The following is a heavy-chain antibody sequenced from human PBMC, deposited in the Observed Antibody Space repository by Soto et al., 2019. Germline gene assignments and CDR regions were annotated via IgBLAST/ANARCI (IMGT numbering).Heavy chain of an antibody. Sequence: TLSLTCAVSGCSISRSSYYWDWIRQPPGKGLEWIGTIYYTGTSNHNPSLKSRVTISVDTSKNQFSLNLSSVTAADTAVYYCTRHAIGVVVPAAIRNWGQGSLVTVSS. CDR1: GCSISRSSYY. J-gene: IGHJ4*02. V-gene: IGHV4-39*01. D-gene: IGHD2-15*01. CDR2: IYYTGTS. CDR3: TRHAIGVVVPAAIRN.